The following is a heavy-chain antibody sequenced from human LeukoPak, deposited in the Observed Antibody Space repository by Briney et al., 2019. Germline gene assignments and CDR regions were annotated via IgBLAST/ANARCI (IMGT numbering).Heavy chain of an antibody. CDR1: GGSISNY. Sequence: SETLSLTCTVSGGSISNYWGWIRQPPGKGLEWIGSIYYSGSTYYNPSLKSRVTISVDTSKNQFSLKLSSVTAADTAVYYCARVGYYGSGSRPNWFDPWGQGTLVTVSS. CDR2: IYYSGST. CDR3: ARVGYYGSGSRPNWFDP. J-gene: IGHJ5*02. V-gene: IGHV4-39*07. D-gene: IGHD3-10*01.